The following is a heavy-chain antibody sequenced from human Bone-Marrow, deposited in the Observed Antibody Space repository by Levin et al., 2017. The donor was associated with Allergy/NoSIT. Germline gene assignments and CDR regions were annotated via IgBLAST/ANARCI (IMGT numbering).Heavy chain of an antibody. CDR1: GTTLSEVS. CDR3: TVAEYDYVSGKPQSFDH. CDR2: LDQDTDET. J-gene: IGHJ4*02. V-gene: IGHV1-24*01. D-gene: IGHD3-3*01. Sequence: GESLKISCKLSGTTLSEVSVNWVRQAPGEGLEWMGRLDQDTDETDTTFKFHDRVTMTEDTDTDTGYMELRGLRSDDTAVYYCTVAEYDYVSGKPQSFDHWGQGTLVIVSS.